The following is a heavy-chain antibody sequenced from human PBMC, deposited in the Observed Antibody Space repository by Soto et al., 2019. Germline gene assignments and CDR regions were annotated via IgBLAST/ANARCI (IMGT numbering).Heavy chain of an antibody. CDR1: GYTCSRSG. Sequence: QVQLVQSGAEVKKPGASVKVSCKASGYTCSRSGISWVRQAPGQGLEWMGWINGYNGITNYTPKMQGRITMTTDKPTSTADMDLRSLRSDDTAVDYCARMGDVPYYCYGMDVWGQGTTVIVSS. J-gene: IGHJ6*02. CDR3: ARMGDVPYYCYGMDV. D-gene: IGHD3-16*01. V-gene: IGHV1-18*01. CDR2: INGYNGIT.